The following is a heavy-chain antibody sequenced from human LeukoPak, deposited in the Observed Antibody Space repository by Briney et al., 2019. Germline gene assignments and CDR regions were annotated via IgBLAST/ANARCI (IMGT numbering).Heavy chain of an antibody. D-gene: IGHD3-10*01. J-gene: IGHJ5*02. CDR2: INPSGGST. CDR1: GYTFTSYY. V-gene: IGHV1-46*01. CDR3: ARVNYYGSGSYYNDVDWFDP. Sequence: ASVKVSCKASGYTFTSYYMHWVRQAPGQGLEWMGIINPSGGSTSYAQKFRGRVTMTRDMSTSTVYMELSSLRSEDTAVYYCARVNYYGSGSYYNDVDWFDPWGQGTLVTVSS.